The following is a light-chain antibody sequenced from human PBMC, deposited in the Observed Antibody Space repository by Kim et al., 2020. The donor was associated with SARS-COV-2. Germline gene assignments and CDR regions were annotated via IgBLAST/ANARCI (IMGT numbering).Light chain of an antibody. J-gene: IGKJ5*01. Sequence: ASVGDRVTITCRASQDVNNILAWYQQKPGKSPKQLITAASSLESGVPSRFSGSGSGTYFTLTINSLQLEDFATYFCQQLISYPLTFGQGTRLEIK. V-gene: IGKV1-13*02. CDR1: QDVNNI. CDR3: QQLISYPLT. CDR2: AAS.